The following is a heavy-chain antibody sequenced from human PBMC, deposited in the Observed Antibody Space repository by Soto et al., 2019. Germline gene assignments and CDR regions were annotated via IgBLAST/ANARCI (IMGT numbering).Heavy chain of an antibody. Sequence: PSETMSLTCAVSGGSISSGGDYWSWIRHHPGKGLEWIGYIYYSGSTNYNPSLKSRVTISVDTSKNQFSLKLTSVTAADTAVYYCAREGGGYRFDQWGQGTLVTVSS. CDR3: AREGGGYRFDQ. D-gene: IGHD3-16*02. V-gene: IGHV4-61*08. CDR1: GGSISSGGDY. J-gene: IGHJ4*02. CDR2: IYYSGST.